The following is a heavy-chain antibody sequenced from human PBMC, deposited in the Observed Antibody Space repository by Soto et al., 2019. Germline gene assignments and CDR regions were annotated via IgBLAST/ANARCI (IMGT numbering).Heavy chain of an antibody. CDR2: ISYDGSNK. CDR1: GFTFSSYA. Sequence: QVQLVESGGGVVQPGRSLRLSCAASGFTFSSYAMHWVRQAPGKGLEWVAVISYDGSNKYYADSVKGRFTISRDNSKNTLYLQMNSLRAEDTAVYYCARGRGVGAQYFDYWGQGTLVTVSS. D-gene: IGHD1-26*01. V-gene: IGHV3-30-3*01. J-gene: IGHJ4*02. CDR3: ARGRGVGAQYFDY.